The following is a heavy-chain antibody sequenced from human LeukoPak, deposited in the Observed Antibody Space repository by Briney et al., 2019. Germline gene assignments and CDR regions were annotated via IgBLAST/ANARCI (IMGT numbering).Heavy chain of an antibody. CDR3: AREGLVVPAAIVYYYMDV. J-gene: IGHJ6*03. CDR2: IYYSGST. CDR1: GGSISSNSYY. D-gene: IGHD2-2*01. V-gene: IGHV4-39*07. Sequence: SETLSLTCTVSGGSISSNSYYWGWIRQPPGKGLEWIGSIYYSGSTYYNPSLKSRVTISVDTSKNQFSLKLSSVTATDTAVYYCAREGLVVPAAIVYYYMDVWGKGTTVTVSS.